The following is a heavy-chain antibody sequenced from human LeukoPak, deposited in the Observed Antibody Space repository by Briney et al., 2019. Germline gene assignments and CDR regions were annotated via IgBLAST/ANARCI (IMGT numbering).Heavy chain of an antibody. J-gene: IGHJ4*02. V-gene: IGHV4-59*01. CDR1: GGSISSYY. CDR2: IYYSGST. D-gene: IGHD6-13*01. CDR3: ARYNAAAGTSEPFDY. Sequence: PSETLSLTCAVSGGSISSYYWSWIRQPPGKGLEWIGYIYYSGSTNYNPSLKSRVTISVDTSKNQFSLKLSSVTAADTAVYYCARYNAAAGTSEPFDYWGQGTLVTVSS.